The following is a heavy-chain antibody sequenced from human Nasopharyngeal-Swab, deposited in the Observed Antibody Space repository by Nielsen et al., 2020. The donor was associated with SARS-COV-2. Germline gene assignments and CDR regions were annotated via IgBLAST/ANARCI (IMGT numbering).Heavy chain of an antibody. J-gene: IGHJ3*02. Sequence: WIRQPPGKGLEWIGSIYYSGSTCYNPSLKGRVTISVDTSKNQFSLKLSSVTAADTAVYYCARPNTPEDIVVVPAAIAFDIWGQGTMVTVSS. V-gene: IGHV4-39*01. D-gene: IGHD2-2*01. CDR2: IYYSGST. CDR3: ARPNTPEDIVVVPAAIAFDI.